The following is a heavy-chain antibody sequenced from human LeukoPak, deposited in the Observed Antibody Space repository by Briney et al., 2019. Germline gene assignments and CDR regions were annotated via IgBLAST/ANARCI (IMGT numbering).Heavy chain of an antibody. CDR2: IYVGGAT. V-gene: IGHV3-53*01. J-gene: IGHJ4*02. Sequence: IIYVGGATYYADSVKGRFTISRDNSENTLYLQMKSLRAEDTAVYYCARGDGYNFFDYWGQGTLVTVSS. CDR3: ARGDGYNFFDY. D-gene: IGHD5-24*01.